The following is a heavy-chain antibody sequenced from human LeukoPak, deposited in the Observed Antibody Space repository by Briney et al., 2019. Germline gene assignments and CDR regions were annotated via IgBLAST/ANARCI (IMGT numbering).Heavy chain of an antibody. V-gene: IGHV3-33*01. D-gene: IGHD7-27*01. CDR1: GFTFSSYG. Sequence: PGGSLRLSCAASGFTFSSYGMHWVRQAPGKGLEWVAVIWYDGSNKYYADSVKGRFTISRDNSKNTLYLQMNSLRAEDTAVYYCTREQLLWGPEDWFDHWGQGSLVTVSS. CDR2: IWYDGSNK. CDR3: TREQLLWGPEDWFDH. J-gene: IGHJ5*01.